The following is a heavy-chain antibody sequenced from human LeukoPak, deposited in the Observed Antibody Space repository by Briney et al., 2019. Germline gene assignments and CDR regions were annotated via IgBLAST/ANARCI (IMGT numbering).Heavy chain of an antibody. CDR2: VSYSGTP. D-gene: IGHD5-18*01. V-gene: IGHV4-59*12. Sequence: PSQTLSLTCTVSGYSINNYYWSWIRQPPGKGLEWIGYVSYSGTPDYNPSLKSRVTISVDTSKNQFSLKLSSVTAADTAVYYCARGPFGYSYGPNDYWGQGTLVTVSS. CDR3: ARGPFGYSYGPNDY. J-gene: IGHJ4*02. CDR1: GYSINNYY.